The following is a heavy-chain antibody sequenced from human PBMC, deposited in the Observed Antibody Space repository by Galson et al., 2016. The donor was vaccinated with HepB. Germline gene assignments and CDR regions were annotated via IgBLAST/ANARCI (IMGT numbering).Heavy chain of an antibody. CDR3: STAQYCSGGSCYFDY. J-gene: IGHJ3*01. D-gene: IGHD2-15*01. CDR2: IKSKTDGGTA. Sequence: SLRLSCAASEFTFSNAWMNWVRQAPGKGLEWVGGIKSKTDGGTADYAAPVKGRFTIPRDDTKNTVYVEMNSLKPEDTAVYYCSTAQYCSGGSCYFDYWGQGTMVTVSS. V-gene: IGHV3-15*01. CDR1: EFTFSNAW.